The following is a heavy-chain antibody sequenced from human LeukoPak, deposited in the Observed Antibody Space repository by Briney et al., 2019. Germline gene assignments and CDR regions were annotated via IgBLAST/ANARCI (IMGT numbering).Heavy chain of an antibody. J-gene: IGHJ6*03. CDR2: IYTSGST. CDR1: GGSISSYY. Sequence: SETLSLTCTVSGGSISSYYWSWIRQPAGKGLEWIGRIYTSGSTNYNPSLKSRVTMSVDTSKNQFSLELSSVTAADTAVYYCARETYNWNFDGYYYYYYMDVWGKGTTVTVSS. D-gene: IGHD1-7*01. V-gene: IGHV4-4*07. CDR3: ARETYNWNFDGYYYYYYMDV.